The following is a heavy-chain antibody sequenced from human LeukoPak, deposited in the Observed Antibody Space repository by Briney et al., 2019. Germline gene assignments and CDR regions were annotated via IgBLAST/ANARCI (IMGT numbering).Heavy chain of an antibody. V-gene: IGHV1-69*01. D-gene: IGHD2-2*01. CDR2: IIPIFGTA. Sequence: SVKVSCKASGGTFSSYAISWVRQAPGQGLEWMGGIIPIFGTANYAQKFQGRVTITADESTSTAYMELSSLRSEDTAVYYCARDLGYCSSTSCYYFDYWGQGTLVTVSS. CDR1: GGTFSSYA. J-gene: IGHJ4*02. CDR3: ARDLGYCSSTSCYYFDY.